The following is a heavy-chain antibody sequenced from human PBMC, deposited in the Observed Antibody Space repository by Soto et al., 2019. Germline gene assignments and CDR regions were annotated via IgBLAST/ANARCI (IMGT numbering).Heavy chain of an antibody. CDR1: GFTFSSYS. Sequence: GGSLRLSCAASGFTFSSYSMNWVRQAPGKGLEWVSYISSSSSTIYYADSVKGRFTISRDNAKNSLYLQMNSLRDEDTAVYYCARASTLHANDFWSGYRNFDAFDIWGQGTMVTVSS. J-gene: IGHJ3*02. V-gene: IGHV3-48*02. CDR2: ISSSSSTI. CDR3: ARASTLHANDFWSGYRNFDAFDI. D-gene: IGHD3-3*01.